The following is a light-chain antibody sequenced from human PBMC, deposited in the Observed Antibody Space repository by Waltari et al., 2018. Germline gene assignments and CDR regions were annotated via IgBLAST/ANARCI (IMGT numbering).Light chain of an antibody. J-gene: IGKJ2*01. CDR2: AAS. CDR3: QQSYSSPRHT. V-gene: IGKV1-39*01. Sequence: DIQMTQSPSSLSASVVDNVTITCRASQNIRIYLNWYQQKPGKAPRLLIYAASSLQSEVPSRFSGSGSGTDFTLTISRLQPEDFATYYCQQSYSSPRHTFGQGTKVEIK. CDR1: QNIRIY.